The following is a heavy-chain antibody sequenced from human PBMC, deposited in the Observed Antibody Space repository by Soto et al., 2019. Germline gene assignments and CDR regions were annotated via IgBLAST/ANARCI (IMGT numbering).Heavy chain of an antibody. CDR1: GGSFSGYY. Sequence: PSETLSLTCAVYGGSFSGYYWSWIRQPPGKGLERIGEINHSGSTNYNPSLKSRVTISVDTSKNQFSLKLSSVTAADTAVYYCARVLAAAGIYYWGQGIQVTVSS. J-gene: IGHJ4*02. V-gene: IGHV4-34*01. CDR3: ARVLAAAGIYY. D-gene: IGHD6-13*01. CDR2: INHSGST.